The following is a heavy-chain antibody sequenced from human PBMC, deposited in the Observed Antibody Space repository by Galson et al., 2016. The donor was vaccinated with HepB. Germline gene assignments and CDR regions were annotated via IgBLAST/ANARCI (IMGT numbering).Heavy chain of an antibody. V-gene: IGHV3-48*03. CDR2: ISSSGTPI. D-gene: IGHD6-13*01. J-gene: IGHJ3*02. Sequence: SLRLSCAASGFTFSRYEMNWVRQAPGKGLEWVSYISSSGTPIYYADSVKGRFTISRDNAKNSLYLQMNSLRAEDTALHYCARGREQQLRDAFDIWGQGTMGTVSS. CDR1: GFTFSRYE. CDR3: ARGREQQLRDAFDI.